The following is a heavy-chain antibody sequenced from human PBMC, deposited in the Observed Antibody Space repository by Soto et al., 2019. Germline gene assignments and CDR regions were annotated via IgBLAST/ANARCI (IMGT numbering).Heavy chain of an antibody. CDR2: MIPIFGTA. CDR1: GYTFTSYD. J-gene: IGHJ4*02. V-gene: IGHV1-69*13. Sequence: EASVKVSCKASGYTFTSYDINWVRQATGQGLEWMGWMIPIFGTANYAQKFQGRVTITADESTSTAYMELSSLGSEDTAVYYCAREFDDSSGYYYGAIDYWGQGTLVTVSS. CDR3: AREFDDSSGYYYGAIDY. D-gene: IGHD3-22*01.